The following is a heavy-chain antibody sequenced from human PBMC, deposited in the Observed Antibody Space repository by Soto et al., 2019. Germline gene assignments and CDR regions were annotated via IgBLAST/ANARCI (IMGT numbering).Heavy chain of an antibody. D-gene: IGHD3-10*01. CDR2: ISYDGSNK. V-gene: IGHV3-30-3*01. J-gene: IGHJ4*02. CDR3: ARDNGDGSGIGGY. Sequence: QVPLVESGGGVVQPGRSLRLSCAASGFTLSSYAMHWVRQAPGKGLEWVAVISYDGSNKYYADSVKGRFTVSTDNSKNTLYLQMNSLRAEDTAIYYCARDNGDGSGIGGYWGQGTLVTVSS. CDR1: GFTLSSYA.